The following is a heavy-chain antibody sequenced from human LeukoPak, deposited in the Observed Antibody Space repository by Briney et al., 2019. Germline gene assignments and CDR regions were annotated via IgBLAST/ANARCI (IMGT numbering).Heavy chain of an antibody. J-gene: IGHJ6*04. Sequence: SETLSLTCTVSGGSISSYYWSWIRQPPGKGREWGGYIYYSGSTNYNPSLKSRVTISVDTSKNQFFLKLSSVTAADTAVYYCARQLLWFGELGGMDVWGKGTTVTVSS. CDR3: ARQLLWFGELGGMDV. V-gene: IGHV4-59*01. D-gene: IGHD3-10*01. CDR2: IYYSGST. CDR1: GGSISSYY.